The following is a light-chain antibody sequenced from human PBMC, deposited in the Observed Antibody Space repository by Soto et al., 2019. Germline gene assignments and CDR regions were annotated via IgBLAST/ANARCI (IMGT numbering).Light chain of an antibody. CDR3: AAWDDSLSAYYV. V-gene: IGLV1-47*01. CDR1: SSNIGSNY. CDR2: RNN. J-gene: IGLJ1*01. Sequence: QSVLTQPPSANGTPGQRVTISCSGSSSNIGSNYVYWYQQLPGTAPKLLIYRNNQRPSGVPDRFSGSKSGTSASLAISGLRSEDEADYYCAAWDDSLSAYYVFGTGTKVTVL.